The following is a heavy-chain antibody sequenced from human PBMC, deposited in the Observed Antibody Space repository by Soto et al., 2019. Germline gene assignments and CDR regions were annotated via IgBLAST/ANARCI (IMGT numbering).Heavy chain of an antibody. Sequence: WASVKVSCKVSGYTLTELSMHWARQAPGKGLEWMGGFDPEDGETIYAQKFQGRVTMTEDTSTDTAYMELSSLRSEDTAVYYCATGGHSCFEDWFDAWGQGTLVTVSS. J-gene: IGHJ5*02. D-gene: IGHD2-15*01. V-gene: IGHV1-24*01. CDR3: ATGGHSCFEDWFDA. CDR1: GYTLTELS. CDR2: FDPEDGET.